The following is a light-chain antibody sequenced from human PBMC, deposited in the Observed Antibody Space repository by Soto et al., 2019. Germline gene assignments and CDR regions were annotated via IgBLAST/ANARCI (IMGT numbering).Light chain of an antibody. CDR1: SRDVGGHNY. J-gene: IGLJ1*01. Sequence: QSALTQPPSASGSPGQSVTISCTGTSRDVGGHNYVSWYQQHPGKASKLIIREVSKRPSGVPDRFSGSKSGNTASLTVTGLQAEDEADYYCSSYAGSNTHVFGTGTKVTGL. CDR2: EVS. CDR3: SSYAGSNTHV. V-gene: IGLV2-8*01.